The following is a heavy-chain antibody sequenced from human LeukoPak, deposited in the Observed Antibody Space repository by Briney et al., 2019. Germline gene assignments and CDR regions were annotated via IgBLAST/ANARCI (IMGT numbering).Heavy chain of an antibody. D-gene: IGHD5-24*01. CDR3: ARDGYNPIDY. Sequence: SETLTLTCTVSGGSISSTTYYWGWIRQPPGKGLEWIGNIYYSGSAYYNPSLKSRVTISVDTSKNQFSLKLSSVTAADTAVYYCARDGYNPIDYWGQGTLVTVSS. J-gene: IGHJ4*02. CDR1: GGSISSTTYY. V-gene: IGHV4-39*07. CDR2: IYYSGSA.